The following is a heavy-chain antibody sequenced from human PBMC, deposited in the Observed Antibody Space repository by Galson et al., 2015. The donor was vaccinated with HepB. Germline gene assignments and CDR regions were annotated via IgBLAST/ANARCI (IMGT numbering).Heavy chain of an antibody. CDR2: ISPNDDYI. J-gene: IGHJ4*02. CDR3: ARGGLQKQRNDYFDF. V-gene: IGHV3-21*01. CDR1: GFTFRSYS. D-gene: IGHD3-10*01. Sequence: SLRLSCAASGFTFRSYSMNWVRQAPGKGLEWVSSISPNDDYIYYAETLRGRFSISRDNARNSLYLQMTSLRAEDTAVYYCARGGLQKQRNDYFDFWGRGTLVTVSS.